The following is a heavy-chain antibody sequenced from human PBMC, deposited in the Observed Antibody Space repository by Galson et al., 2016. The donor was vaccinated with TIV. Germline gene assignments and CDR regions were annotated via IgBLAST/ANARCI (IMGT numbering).Heavy chain of an antibody. V-gene: IGHV1-46*01. CDR1: GYTLTRYY. CDR3: ARRFYFDY. J-gene: IGHJ4*02. CDR2: INPSDGGT. Sequence: SVKVSCKASGYTLTRYYIHWLRQAPGQGLEWMGIINPSDGGTTYAPKFQGRVTMTRDTSTSTVYMELSGLRSEDTALYYCARRFYFDYWGQGTLVTVSS.